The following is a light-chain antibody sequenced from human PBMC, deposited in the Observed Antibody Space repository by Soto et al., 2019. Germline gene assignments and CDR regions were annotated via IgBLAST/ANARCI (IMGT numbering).Light chain of an antibody. Sequence: QSALTQPASVSGSPGQSITISCTGTGSDVGGYNYVSWYQQNPGKAPKLMIYDVSNRPSGVSNRFSGSKSGNTASLTISGLQAEDEAEYYCCSSTSSTPYVFGTGTKLTVL. CDR3: CSSTSSTPYV. CDR2: DVS. CDR1: GSDVGGYNY. J-gene: IGLJ1*01. V-gene: IGLV2-14*01.